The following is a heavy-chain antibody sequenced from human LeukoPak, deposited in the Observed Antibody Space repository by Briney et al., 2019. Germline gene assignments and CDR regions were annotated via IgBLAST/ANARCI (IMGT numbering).Heavy chain of an antibody. CDR1: GGSFSGYC. J-gene: IGHJ6*02. V-gene: IGHV4-34*01. D-gene: IGHD5-18*01. CDR3: ARQNGYSYGYANYYYYYGMDV. CDR2: ITHSGST. Sequence: SETLSLTCGVYGGSFSGYCWSWIRQPPGKGLEWIGEITHSGSTNYNPSLKSRVTMSVDMSKNQFSLKLSSVTAADTAVCYCARQNGYSYGYANYYYYYGMDVWGQGTTVTVSS.